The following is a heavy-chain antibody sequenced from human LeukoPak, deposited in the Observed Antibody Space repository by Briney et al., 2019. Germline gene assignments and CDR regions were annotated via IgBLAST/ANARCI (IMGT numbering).Heavy chain of an antibody. Sequence: GGSLRLSCAASGFTFSTYGMHWVRQAPGKGLEWVSAISGSGGSTYYADSVKGRFTISRDNSKNTLYLQMNSLRAEDTAVYYCGSSSPLYYYYYMDVWGKGTTVTVSS. CDR2: ISGSGGST. CDR3: GSSSPLYYYYYMDV. J-gene: IGHJ6*03. V-gene: IGHV3-23*01. D-gene: IGHD6-13*01. CDR1: GFTFSTYG.